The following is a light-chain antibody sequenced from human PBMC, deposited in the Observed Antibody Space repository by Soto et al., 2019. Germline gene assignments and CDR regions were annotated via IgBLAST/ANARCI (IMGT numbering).Light chain of an antibody. CDR1: SSDVGGYNY. V-gene: IGLV2-14*01. Sequence: QSALTQPASVSGSPGQSITISCTGTSSDVGGYNYVSWYQQHPGKAQKLKIYDVSNRPSGVSNRLSGSKSGNTASLTISGLQAEDEADYYCSSYTSSSTLYVFGTGTKVTVL. CDR3: SSYTSSSTLYV. J-gene: IGLJ1*01. CDR2: DVS.